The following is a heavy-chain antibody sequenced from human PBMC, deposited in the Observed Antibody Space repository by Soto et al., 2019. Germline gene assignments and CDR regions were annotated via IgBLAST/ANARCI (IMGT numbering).Heavy chain of an antibody. CDR2: ISSSSSYI. CDR1: GFTFSSYS. Sequence: GGSLRLSCAASGFTFSSYSMNWVRQAPGKGLEWVSSISSSSSYIYYADSVKGRFTISRDNAKNSLYLQMNSLRADDTAVYYCARDSVLAVAAYYYYYGMDVWGQGTTVTVSS. CDR3: ARDSVLAVAAYYYYYGMDV. D-gene: IGHD2-15*01. V-gene: IGHV3-21*01. J-gene: IGHJ6*02.